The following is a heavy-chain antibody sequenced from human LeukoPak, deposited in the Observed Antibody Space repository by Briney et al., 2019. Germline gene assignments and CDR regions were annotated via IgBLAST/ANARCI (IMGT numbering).Heavy chain of an antibody. Sequence: SETLSLTCTVSAGSINNYYWSWIRQPPGKGLEYIGYIYSSGSTNYNPSLTSRVTISVDTSKNQFSLKLTSVTAADTAVYYCARLTFTTRPVDVWGKGTTVTVSS. CDR3: ARLTFTTRPVDV. CDR1: AGSINNYY. CDR2: IYSSGST. J-gene: IGHJ6*04. V-gene: IGHV4-4*09. D-gene: IGHD6-6*01.